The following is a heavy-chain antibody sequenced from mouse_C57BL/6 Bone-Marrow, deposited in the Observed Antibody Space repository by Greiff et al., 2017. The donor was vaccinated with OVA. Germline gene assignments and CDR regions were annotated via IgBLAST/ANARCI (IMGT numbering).Heavy chain of an antibody. J-gene: IGHJ1*03. V-gene: IGHV1-64*01. Sequence: VQLQQPGAELVKPGASVKLSCKASGYTFTSYWMHWVKQRPGQGLEWIGMIHPNSGSTNYNEKFKSKATLTVDKSSSTAYMQLSSLTSEDSAVYYCASGYYSWDFDVWGTGTTVTVAS. D-gene: IGHD2-3*01. CDR2: IHPNSGST. CDR1: GYTFTSYW. CDR3: ASGYYSWDFDV.